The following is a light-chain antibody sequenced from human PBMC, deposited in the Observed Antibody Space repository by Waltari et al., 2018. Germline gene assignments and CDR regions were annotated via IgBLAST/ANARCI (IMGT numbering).Light chain of an antibody. CDR2: GAS. J-gene: IGKJ2*01. V-gene: IGKV3-15*01. Sequence: EIVMTQSPDTLSVSPGERATLSCRASQNIGNNLAWYQQKPGQAPRLLIYGASSTAIGITDRFSGSGSGTEFTLTISSLQSEDFAVYLCHQYNSWPPYTFGQGTKLEIK. CDR3: HQYNSWPPYT. CDR1: QNIGNN.